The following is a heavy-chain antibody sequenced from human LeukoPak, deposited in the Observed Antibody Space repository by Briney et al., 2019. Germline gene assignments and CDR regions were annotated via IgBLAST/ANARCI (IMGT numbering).Heavy chain of an antibody. CDR3: ARSGGEVFDY. D-gene: IGHD3-16*01. J-gene: IGHJ4*02. Sequence: GALRLSCAASGFTVSSNYMTWVRQAPGKGLEWVSVIYSGGGTYYAASVKGRFTISRDNFKNTLYLQMNSLRAEDTAVYYCARSGGEVFDYWGQGTLVTVSS. CDR1: GFTVSSNY. V-gene: IGHV3-53*01. CDR2: IYSGGGT.